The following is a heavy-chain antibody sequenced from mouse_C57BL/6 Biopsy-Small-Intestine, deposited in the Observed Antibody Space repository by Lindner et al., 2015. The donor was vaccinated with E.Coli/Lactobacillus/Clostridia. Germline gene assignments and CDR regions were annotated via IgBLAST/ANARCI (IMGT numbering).Heavy chain of an antibody. CDR2: INPSSGYT. Sequence: VQLQESGAELARPGASVKMSCKASGYTFTSYTMHWVKQRPGQGLEWIGYINPSSGYTKYNQKFKDKATLTADKSSSTAYMQLSSLTSEDSAVYYCAGRGNWYFDVWGTGTTVTVSS. CDR3: AGRGNWYFDV. J-gene: IGHJ1*03. CDR1: GYTFTSYT. V-gene: IGHV1-4*01.